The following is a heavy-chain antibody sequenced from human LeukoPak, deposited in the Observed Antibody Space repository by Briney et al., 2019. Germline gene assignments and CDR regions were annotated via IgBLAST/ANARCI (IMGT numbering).Heavy chain of an antibody. D-gene: IGHD3-22*01. J-gene: IGHJ1*01. CDR2: INSDGSDT. CDR3: ARDADTSDYPSF. V-gene: IGHV3-74*03. CDR1: GFTFSSYW. Sequence: EGSLTLSCAASGFTFSSYWMPWVRQAPGQGLVWVSRINSDGSDTKYADSVKGRFTISRDSAKNTLYLQMNSLRAEDTAVYYCARDADTSDYPSFWGQGTLVTVSS.